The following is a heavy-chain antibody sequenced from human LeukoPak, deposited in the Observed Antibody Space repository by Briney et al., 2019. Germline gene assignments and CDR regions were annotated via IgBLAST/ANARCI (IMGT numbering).Heavy chain of an antibody. CDR1: GFTFAIND. CDR2: IRSSGYNI. J-gene: IGHJ4*02. V-gene: IGHV3-48*02. CDR3: VRDPGALDY. Sequence: PGGSLRLSCAASGFTFAINDMTWVRQAPGKGLEWVSYIRSSGYNIHYADSVKGRFTISRDNAKRSVYLQMNSLGDEDTAVYYCVRDPGALDYWGQGTLVTVSS.